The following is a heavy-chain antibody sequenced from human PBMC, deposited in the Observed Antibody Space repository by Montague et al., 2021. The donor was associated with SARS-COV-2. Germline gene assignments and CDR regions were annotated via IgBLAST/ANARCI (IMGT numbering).Heavy chain of an antibody. CDR3: ARLGIAVAGTGFDY. CDR1: GGSISSSSYS. Sequence: SETLSLTCTVSGGSISSSSYSWGWIRRPPGKGLEWIGTIYYSGSTYYNPSLKSRVTVSVDTSKNQFSLKLRSVTAADTAVYHCARLGIAVAGTGFDYWGQGTLVTVSS. CDR2: IYYSGST. J-gene: IGHJ4*02. V-gene: IGHV4-39*01. D-gene: IGHD6-19*01.